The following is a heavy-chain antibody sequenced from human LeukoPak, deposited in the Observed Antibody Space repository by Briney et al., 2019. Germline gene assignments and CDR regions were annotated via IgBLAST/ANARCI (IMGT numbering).Heavy chain of an antibody. CDR1: GGSISSSSYY. J-gene: IGHJ6*02. D-gene: IGHD3-9*01. CDR3: ASLNILTGSPRMNYYYYYGMDV. CDR2: IYYSGST. V-gene: IGHV4-39*01. Sequence: PSETLSLACTVSGGSISSSSYYWGWIRQPPGKGLEWIGSIYYSGSTYYNPSLKSRVTISVDTSKNQFSLKLSSVTAADTAVYYCASLNILTGSPRMNYYYYYGMDVWGQGTTVTVSS.